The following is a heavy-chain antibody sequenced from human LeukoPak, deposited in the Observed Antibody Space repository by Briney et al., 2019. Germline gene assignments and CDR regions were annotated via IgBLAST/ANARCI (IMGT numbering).Heavy chain of an antibody. J-gene: IGHJ6*02. CDR2: INPNSGGT. CDR3: ARDGGRHYDTLTGYYNYYGMDV. CDR1: GYTFTGYY. V-gene: IGHV1-2*02. Sequence: GASVKVSCKASGYTFTGYYMHWVRQAPGQGLEWMGWINPNSGGTNYAQKFQGRVTMTRDTSISTAYMELSRLRFDDTAVYYCARDGGRHYDTLTGYYNYYGMDVWGQGTTVTVSS. D-gene: IGHD3-9*01.